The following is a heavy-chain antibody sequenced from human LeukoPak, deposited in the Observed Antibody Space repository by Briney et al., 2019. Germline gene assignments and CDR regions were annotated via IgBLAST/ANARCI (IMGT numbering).Heavy chain of an antibody. J-gene: IGHJ1*01. CDR3: ARVQYPAGYFQH. D-gene: IGHD2-2*01. CDR1: GYTFTGYY. Sequence: ASVKVSCKASGYTFTGYYMHWVRQAPGQGLEWMGWINPNSGGTNYAQKFQGRVTMTRDTSISTAYMELSRLRSDDTAVYYCARVQYPAGYFQHWGQGTLVTVSS. CDR2: INPNSGGT. V-gene: IGHV1-2*02.